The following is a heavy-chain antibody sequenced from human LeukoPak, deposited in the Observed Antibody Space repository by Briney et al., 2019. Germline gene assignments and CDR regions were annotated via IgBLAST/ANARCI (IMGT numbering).Heavy chain of an antibody. CDR1: GFTFSSYW. CDR2: IKQDGSEK. V-gene: IGHV3-7*03. CDR3: ARDNSLRRYDFWSGYEKRSNWFDP. D-gene: IGHD3-3*01. J-gene: IGHJ5*02. Sequence: GGSLRLSCAASGFTFSSYWMSWVRQAPGKGLEWVANIKQDGSEKYYVDSVKGRFTISRDNAKNSLYLQMNSLRAEDTAVYYCARDNSLRRYDFWSGYEKRSNWFDPWGQGTLVTVSS.